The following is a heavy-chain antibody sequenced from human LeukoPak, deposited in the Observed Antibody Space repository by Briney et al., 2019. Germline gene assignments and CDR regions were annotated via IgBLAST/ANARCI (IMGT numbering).Heavy chain of an antibody. CDR3: AREVYCSSTSCRGGGFDY. Sequence: GGSLRLSCAASGFTFSSYSMNWVRQAPGKGLEWVSYISSSSSTIYYADSVKGRFTISRDNAKNSLYLQMNSLRAEDTAVYYCAREVYCSSTSCRGGGFDYWGQGTLVTVSS. CDR2: ISSSSSTI. D-gene: IGHD2-2*01. CDR1: GFTFSSYS. J-gene: IGHJ4*02. V-gene: IGHV3-48*01.